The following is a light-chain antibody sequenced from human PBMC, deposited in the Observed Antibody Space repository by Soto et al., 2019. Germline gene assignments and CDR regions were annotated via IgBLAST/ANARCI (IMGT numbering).Light chain of an antibody. CDR1: SSDVGGYNY. CDR2: DVS. V-gene: IGLV2-14*01. J-gene: IGLJ1*01. CDR3: SSYTSSSICV. Sequence: QSVLTQPASVSGSPGQSITISCTGTSSDVGGYNYVSWYQQHPGKAPKLMIYDVSNRPSGVSNRFSGSKSGNTASLTISGLQAEDEADYYCSSYTSSSICVFGNGTKVTVL.